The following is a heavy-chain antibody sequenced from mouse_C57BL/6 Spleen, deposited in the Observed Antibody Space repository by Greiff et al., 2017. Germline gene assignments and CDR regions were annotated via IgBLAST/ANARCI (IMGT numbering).Heavy chain of an antibody. D-gene: IGHD3-2*02. Sequence: QVQLQQPGAELVKPGASVKLSCKASGFTFNSYWMQWVKQRPGQGLAWIGEIDPSDSDTNYHQKFQGKATMTVDTSSSTAYMQRSSLTSEDSAVYYCARSGGYFDYWGQGTTLTVSS. CDR1: GFTFNSYW. J-gene: IGHJ2*01. V-gene: IGHV1-50*01. CDR3: ARSGGYFDY. CDR2: IDPSDSDT.